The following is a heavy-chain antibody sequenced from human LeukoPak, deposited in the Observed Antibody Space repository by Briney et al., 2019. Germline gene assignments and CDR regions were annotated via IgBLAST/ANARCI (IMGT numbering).Heavy chain of an antibody. CDR1: GYTFTNYL. CDR3: ARERSGWFFSN. V-gene: IGHV1-18*01. CDR2: INPYNGNT. J-gene: IGHJ4*02. Sequence: GASVKVSCKTSGYTFTNYLITWVRQAPGQGLEWMGWINPYNGNTNYAQKLQGRVTMTTDTSTSTAYMDLRSLRSDDTAVYYCARERSGWFFSNWGQGTLVTVSS. D-gene: IGHD6-19*01.